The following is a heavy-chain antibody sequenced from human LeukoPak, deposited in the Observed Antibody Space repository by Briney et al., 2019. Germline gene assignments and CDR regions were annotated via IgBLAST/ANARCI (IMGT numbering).Heavy chain of an antibody. CDR1: GGSVSSGSYY. CDR2: IYYCGCT. Sequence: SETLSLTCTVSGGSVSSGSYYWSWIRQPPGRGLEWIGYIYYCGCTNYNPSIKSRVTISVDTAKNQLSLKLSSVTAADTAVYYCARDKDAFDIWGQGTIVTVSS. CDR3: ARDKDAFDI. V-gene: IGHV4-61*01. J-gene: IGHJ3*02.